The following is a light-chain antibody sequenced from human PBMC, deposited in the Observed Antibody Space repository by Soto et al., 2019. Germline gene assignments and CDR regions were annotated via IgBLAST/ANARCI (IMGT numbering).Light chain of an antibody. CDR1: QSVGNS. Sequence: DILMTQSPATLSVSPGERATLSCRASQSVGNSLAWYQQKPGQAPRLLIYGASTRAAGIPARFSGSGSGTEFTLTISSLQSEDFAVYYCQQYNNWPPWTFGQGTKVEIK. J-gene: IGKJ1*01. V-gene: IGKV3-15*01. CDR3: QQYNNWPPWT. CDR2: GAS.